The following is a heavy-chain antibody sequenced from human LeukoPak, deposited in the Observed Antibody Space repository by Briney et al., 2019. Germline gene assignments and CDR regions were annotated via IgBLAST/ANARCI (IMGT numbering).Heavy chain of an antibody. J-gene: IGHJ4*02. CDR3: ARLPTLWFGETGFDY. D-gene: IGHD3-10*01. CDR1: GGSFSGYY. CDR2: INHSGST. V-gene: IGHV4-34*01. Sequence: PSETLSLTCAAYGGSFSGYYWSWIRQPPGKGLEWIGEINHSGSTNYNPSLKSRVTISVDTSKNQFSLKLSSVTAADTAVYYCARLPTLWFGETGFDYWGQGTLVTVSS.